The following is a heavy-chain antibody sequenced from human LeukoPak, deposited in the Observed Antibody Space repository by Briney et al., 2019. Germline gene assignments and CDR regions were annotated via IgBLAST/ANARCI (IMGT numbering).Heavy chain of an antibody. D-gene: IGHD3-22*01. V-gene: IGHV3-30-3*02. CDR2: ISYDGSNK. Sequence: HPGGSLRLSCAASGFTFSSYAMHWVRQAPGKGLEWVAVISYDGSNKYYADSVKGRFTISRDNSKNTLYLQMNSLRAEDTAVYYCAKTYYYDSSGYHYDYWGQGTLVTVSS. CDR1: GFTFSSYA. CDR3: AKTYYYDSSGYHYDY. J-gene: IGHJ4*02.